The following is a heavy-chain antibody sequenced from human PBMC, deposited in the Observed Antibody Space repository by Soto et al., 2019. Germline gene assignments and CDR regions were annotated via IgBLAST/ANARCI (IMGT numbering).Heavy chain of an antibody. V-gene: IGHV4-30-2*01. CDR3: ARAHYYGSGRYFDY. CDR1: GGSISSGGYS. D-gene: IGHD3-10*01. CDR2: IYHSGST. J-gene: IGHJ4*02. Sequence: LSLTCAVSGGSISSGGYSWSRIRQPPGKGLEWIGYIYHSGSTYYNPSLKSRVTISVDRSKNQFSLKLSSVTAADTAVYYCARAHYYGSGRYFDYWGQGTLVTVSS.